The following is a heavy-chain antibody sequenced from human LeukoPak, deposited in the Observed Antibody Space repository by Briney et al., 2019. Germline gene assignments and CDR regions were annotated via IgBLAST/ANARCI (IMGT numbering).Heavy chain of an antibody. CDR1: GYTFTSYD. D-gene: IGHD6-13*01. Sequence: ASVKVTCKASGYTFTSYDINWVRQATGQGLEWMGWMNPNSGNTSYAQKFQGRVTMTRNTSISTAYMELSSLRSEDTAVYYCASWGTAAGTRQKVVGYYYYYYGMDVWGQGTTVTVSS. CDR2: MNPNSGNT. CDR3: ASWGTAAGTRQKVVGYYYYYYGMDV. V-gene: IGHV1-8*01. J-gene: IGHJ6*02.